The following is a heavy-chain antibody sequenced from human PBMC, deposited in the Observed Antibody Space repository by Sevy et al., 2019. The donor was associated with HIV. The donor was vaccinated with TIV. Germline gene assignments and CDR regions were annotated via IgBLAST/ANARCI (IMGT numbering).Heavy chain of an antibody. D-gene: IGHD3-3*01. CDR3: ARGGDGVVPSPIIGLGPWTKYWYFDL. Sequence: SETLSLTCAVSGGSFSGYSWDWIRRPPGKGLEWIGEVNHSGSTNYNPSLKSRVTISVDTSKNQLSLKLNFVTAADTDVYYCARGGDGVVPSPIIGLGPWTKYWYFDLWGRGTLVTVSS. CDR2: VNHSGST. J-gene: IGHJ2*01. CDR1: GGSFSGYS. V-gene: IGHV4-34*01.